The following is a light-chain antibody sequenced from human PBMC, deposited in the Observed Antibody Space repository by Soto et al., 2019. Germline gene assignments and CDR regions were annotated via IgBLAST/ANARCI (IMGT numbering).Light chain of an antibody. V-gene: IGKV1-39*01. J-gene: IGKJ1*01. CDR3: QQSYCFPRT. CDR1: QSISEY. CDR2: AAS. Sequence: QLTHSHSSLSSSVGDTVTFTCQASQSISEYLNWYQQKPGKAPRLLIYAASNLDNGVPSRFSGSGSGTTFTLTIRSLQPEDFATYYCQQSYCFPRTVGQGTKVEIK.